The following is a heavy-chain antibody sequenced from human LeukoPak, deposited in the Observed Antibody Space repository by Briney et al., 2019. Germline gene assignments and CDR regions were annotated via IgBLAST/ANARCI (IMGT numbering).Heavy chain of an antibody. Sequence: SVRVSCKASGGTFSSYAISWVRQAPGQGLEWMGRIIPIFGTANYAQKFQGRGTITTDESTSTAYMELSSLRSEDTAVYYCARSDNDAFDIWGQGTMVTVSS. CDR3: ARSDNDAFDI. CDR2: IIPIFGTA. D-gene: IGHD2-21*01. CDR1: GGTFSSYA. J-gene: IGHJ3*02. V-gene: IGHV1-69*05.